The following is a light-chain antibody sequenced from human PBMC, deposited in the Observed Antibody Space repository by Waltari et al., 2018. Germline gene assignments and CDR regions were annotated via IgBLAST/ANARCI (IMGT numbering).Light chain of an antibody. V-gene: IGLV2-23*01. CDR2: EDN. J-gene: IGLJ3*02. Sequence: QSALTQPASVSVSPGQSVTISCTGTSSDVGLVPWYQQHPGKAPKLIIYEDNKRPSGVSDRFSGSKSGNTASLTISGLQAEDEADYHCCSYAGPWVFGGGTKLTVL. CDR1: SSDVGL. CDR3: CSYAGPWV.